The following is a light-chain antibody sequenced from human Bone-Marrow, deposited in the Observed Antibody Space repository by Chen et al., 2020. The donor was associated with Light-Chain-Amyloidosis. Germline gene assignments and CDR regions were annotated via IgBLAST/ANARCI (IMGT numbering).Light chain of an antibody. CDR3: QQYNNWPSWT. Sequence: EIVVTQSPATLSVSPGEGATLTCRASQNVNRHVAWYQQKPGQAPRLLMSATSTRATGIPGRFSGSGSGTEFTLTISSLQSEDSAVYYCQQYNNWPSWTVGQGTKVEIK. J-gene: IGKJ1*01. V-gene: IGKV3-15*01. CDR1: QNVNRH. CDR2: ATS.